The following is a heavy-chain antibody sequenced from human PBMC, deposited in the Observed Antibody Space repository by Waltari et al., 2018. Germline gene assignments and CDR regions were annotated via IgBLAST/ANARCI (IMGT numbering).Heavy chain of an antibody. CDR1: GYTFINYG. Sequence: QVQLVQSGAEVKKPGASVKVSCKVSGYTFINYGFTWVRQAPGQGLEWMGWISSCSDDTKYAPKFQGRVIMTTDASTSTAYMELRSLRSDDTAVYYCGRDRAVAGLNSGGDYWGQGTLVTVSS. D-gene: IGHD6-19*01. J-gene: IGHJ4*02. CDR3: GRDRAVAGLNSGGDY. CDR2: ISSCSDDT. V-gene: IGHV1-18*01.